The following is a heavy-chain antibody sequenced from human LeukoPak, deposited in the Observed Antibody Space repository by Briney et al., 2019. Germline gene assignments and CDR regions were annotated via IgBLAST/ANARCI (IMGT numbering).Heavy chain of an antibody. CDR2: ISGSGGST. CDR1: GFTFSSYA. V-gene: IGHV3-23*01. Sequence: GGSLRLSCAASGFTFSSYAMSWVRHAPGKGLEWVSAISGSGGSTYYADSVKGRFTISRDNSKNTLYLQMNSLRAEDTAVYYCAKDRDYYDSSGYFDYWGQGTLVTVSS. J-gene: IGHJ4*02. D-gene: IGHD3-22*01. CDR3: AKDRDYYDSSGYFDY.